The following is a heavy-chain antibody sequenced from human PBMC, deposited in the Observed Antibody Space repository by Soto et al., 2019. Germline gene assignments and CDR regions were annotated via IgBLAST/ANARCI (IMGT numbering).Heavy chain of an antibody. J-gene: IGHJ6*02. Sequence: GGSLRLSCAASGFTFSSYGMHWVRQAPGKGLEWVAVISYDGSNKYYADSVKGRFTISRDNSKNTLYLQMNSLRAEDTAVYYCAKVHRSYYRMDVWGQVTTVTVSS. CDR3: AKVHRSYYRMDV. V-gene: IGHV3-30*18. CDR2: ISYDGSNK. CDR1: GFTFSSYG.